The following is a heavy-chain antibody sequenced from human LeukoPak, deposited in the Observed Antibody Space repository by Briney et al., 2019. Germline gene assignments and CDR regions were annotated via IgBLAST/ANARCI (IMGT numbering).Heavy chain of an antibody. CDR3: ARARGIYYDSSGYYGY. CDR1: GYTFTSYG. D-gene: IGHD3-22*01. CDR2: ISAYNGNT. J-gene: IGHJ4*02. Sequence: ASVKVSCKASGYTFTSYGISWVRQAPGQGREWMGWISAYNGNTNYAQKLQGRVTMTTDTSTSTAYMELRSLRSDDTAVYYCARARGIYYDSSGYYGYWGQGTLVTVSS. V-gene: IGHV1-18*01.